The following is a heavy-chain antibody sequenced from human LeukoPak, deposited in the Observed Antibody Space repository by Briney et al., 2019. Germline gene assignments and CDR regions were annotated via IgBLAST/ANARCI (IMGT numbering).Heavy chain of an antibody. CDR2: IYYGGST. CDR3: ARGLKGDIVVVPAANGYWFDP. V-gene: IGHV4-39*07. J-gene: IGHJ5*02. Sequence: PSETLSLTCTVSGGSISSTSLYWGWIRQPPGKGLEWIGTIYYGGSTYYNPSLKSRVTISVDTSKDQFSLKLSSVTAADTAVYYCARGLKGDIVVVPAANGYWFDPWGQGTLVTVSS. D-gene: IGHD2-2*01. CDR1: GGSISSTSLY.